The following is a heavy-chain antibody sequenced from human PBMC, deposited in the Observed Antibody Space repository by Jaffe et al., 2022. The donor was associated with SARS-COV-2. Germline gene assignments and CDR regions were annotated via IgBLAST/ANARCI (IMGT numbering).Heavy chain of an antibody. CDR2: ISYDESNK. CDR1: GFRSSSFP. D-gene: IGHD3-22*01. J-gene: IGHJ2*01. Sequence: QVQLVESGGGVVQPGRSLTLSCAASGFRSSSFPLHWVRQAPGKGLEWVATISYDESNKFYADSVKGRFTISKDDSKNTLYLQVDSPRIEDTAVYFCARGSNYYSGGTYYSDTFNSWHFDLWGRGSLVTVSS. CDR3: ARGSNYYSGGTYYSDTFNSWHFDL. V-gene: IGHV3-30*04.